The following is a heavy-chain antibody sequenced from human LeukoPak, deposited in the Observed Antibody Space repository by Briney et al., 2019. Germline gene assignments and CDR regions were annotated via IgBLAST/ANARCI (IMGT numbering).Heavy chain of an antibody. V-gene: IGHV3-64*01. CDR1: GFTFSIYA. D-gene: IGHD5-12*01. Sequence: PGGSLRLSCAASGFTFSIYAMSWVRQAPGKGLEYVSGISGNGRSTFYANSVKGRFTVSRDNSKDTLYLQMGSLRAEDMAVYYCARVATWSPGDYLGQGTLVTVSS. CDR2: ISGNGRST. CDR3: ARVATWSPGDY. J-gene: IGHJ4*02.